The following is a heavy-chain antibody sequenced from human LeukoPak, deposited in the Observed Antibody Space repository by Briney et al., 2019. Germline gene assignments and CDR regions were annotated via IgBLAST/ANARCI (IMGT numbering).Heavy chain of an antibody. Sequence: GGSLRLSCAASGFTFDDYGMSWVRQAPGKGLEWVSGINWNGGSTGYADSVKGRFTISRDNAKNSLYLQMNSLRAEDTALYYCAREQVGASAVSYYYYIDVWGKGTTVTVSS. CDR3: AREQVGASAVSYYYYIDV. CDR1: GFTFDDYG. V-gene: IGHV3-20*04. D-gene: IGHD1-26*01. CDR2: INWNGGST. J-gene: IGHJ6*03.